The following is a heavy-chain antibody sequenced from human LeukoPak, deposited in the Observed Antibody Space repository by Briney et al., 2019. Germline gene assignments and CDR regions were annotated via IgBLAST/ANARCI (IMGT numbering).Heavy chain of an antibody. CDR2: ISGSGGST. CDR1: GFTFSSYG. CDR3: AKSPYCSSTSCLYYYYYYMDV. Sequence: GGTLRLSCAASGFTFSSYGMSWVRQAPGKGLEWVSAISGSGGSTYYADSVKGRFTISRDNSKNTLYLQMNSLRAEDTAVYYCAKSPYCSSTSCLYYYYYYMDVWGKGTTVTISS. J-gene: IGHJ6*03. V-gene: IGHV3-23*01. D-gene: IGHD2-2*01.